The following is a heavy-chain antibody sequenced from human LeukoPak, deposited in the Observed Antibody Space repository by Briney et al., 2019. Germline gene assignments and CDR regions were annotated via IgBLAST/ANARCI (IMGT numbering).Heavy chain of an antibody. D-gene: IGHD5-24*01. V-gene: IGHV4-39*07. CDR3: ARESLTWLQSRTSWFDP. Sequence: TSSETLSLTCTVSGGSISSSTHFWGWIRQPPGKGLEWIGTIYYSGSTYYNPSLKSRVTISVDSSKNQFSLRLSSVTAADTAVYYCARESLTWLQSRTSWFDPWGQGTLVTVSS. CDR2: IYYSGST. J-gene: IGHJ5*02. CDR1: GGSISSSTHF.